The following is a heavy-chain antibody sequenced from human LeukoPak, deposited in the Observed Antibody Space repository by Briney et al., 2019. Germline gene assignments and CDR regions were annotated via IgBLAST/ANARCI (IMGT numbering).Heavy chain of an antibody. CDR3: ARLSGGTQWLAPFDY. CDR1: GGSISSSSYY. J-gene: IGHJ4*02. D-gene: IGHD6-19*01. V-gene: IGHV4-39*01. CDR2: IYYSGST. Sequence: MSSETLSLTCTVSGGSISSSSYYWGWVRQPPGKGLEWIGTIYYSGSTYYNASLKSRLTISVDTSKNQFSLKLSSVTAADTAVYYCARLSGGTQWLAPFDYWGQGTLVTVSS.